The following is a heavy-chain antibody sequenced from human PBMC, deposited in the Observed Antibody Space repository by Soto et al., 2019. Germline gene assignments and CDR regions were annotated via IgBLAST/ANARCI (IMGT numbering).Heavy chain of an antibody. Sequence: SETLSLTCTVSGGSISSGVYYWSWIRQHPGKGLEWIGYIYYSGSTHYNPSLKSRVTISVDTSKNQFSLKLSSVTAADTAVYYCARDGSRTGPKALRGWFDPWGQGTLVTVSS. CDR2: IYYSGST. CDR3: ARDGSRTGPKALRGWFDP. V-gene: IGHV4-31*03. D-gene: IGHD3-10*01. J-gene: IGHJ5*02. CDR1: GGSISSGVYY.